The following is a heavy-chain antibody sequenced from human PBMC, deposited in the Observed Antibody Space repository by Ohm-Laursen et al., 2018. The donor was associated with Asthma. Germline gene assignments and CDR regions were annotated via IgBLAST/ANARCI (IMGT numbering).Heavy chain of an antibody. CDR2: IWHDGTNE. CDR3: ARNYYDHWSGSYTPVAY. Sequence: SLRLSCTASGFPSSRYAIHWVRQAPGKGLEWVALIWHDGTNENYGDSVKGRFSISRDNSKNTLSLQMNSLRVEDTAVYYCARNYYDHWSGSYTPVAYWGQGTLVTVSS. V-gene: IGHV3-33*08. J-gene: IGHJ4*02. D-gene: IGHD3-3*01. CDR1: GFPSSRYA.